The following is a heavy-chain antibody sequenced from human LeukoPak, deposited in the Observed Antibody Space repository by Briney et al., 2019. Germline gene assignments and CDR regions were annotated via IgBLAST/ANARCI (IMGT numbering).Heavy chain of an antibody. CDR3: ARERAFYYFDY. CDR1: GFTVSSNY. J-gene: IGHJ4*02. V-gene: IGHV3-53*05. CDR2: IYSGGST. Sequence: GSLRLSCAASGFTVSSNYMSWVRQAPGKGLEWVSVIYSGGSTYYADSVKGRFTISRDNSKNTLYLQMGSLRAEDTAVYYCARERAFYYFDYWGQGALVTVSS.